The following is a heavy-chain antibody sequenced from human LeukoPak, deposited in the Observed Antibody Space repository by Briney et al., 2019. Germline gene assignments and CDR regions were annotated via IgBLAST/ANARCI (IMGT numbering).Heavy chain of an antibody. CDR1: GFTFSSYA. CDR3: AKDQEIVVVIKGNWFDP. Sequence: PGGSLRLSCAASGFTFSSYAMSWVRQAPGKGLEWVSAISGSGGSTYYADSVKGRFTISRDNSKNTLFLQMSSLRAEDTAVYYCAKDQEIVVVIKGNWFDPWGQGTLVTVSS. V-gene: IGHV3-23*01. CDR2: ISGSGGST. D-gene: IGHD3-22*01. J-gene: IGHJ5*02.